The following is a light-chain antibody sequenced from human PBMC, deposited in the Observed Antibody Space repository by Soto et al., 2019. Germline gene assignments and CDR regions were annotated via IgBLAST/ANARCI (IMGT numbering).Light chain of an antibody. Sequence: QSVLTPPPSASETPGQRVTISCSGSSSNIGINTVDWFQQLPGTAPKLLIYNNNQRPSGVPDRFSGSKSGTSASLAISGLQSEDESDYYCAAWDDSLNGYVFGTGTKVTVL. CDR3: AAWDDSLNGYV. CDR1: SSNIGINT. J-gene: IGLJ1*01. V-gene: IGLV1-44*01. CDR2: NNN.